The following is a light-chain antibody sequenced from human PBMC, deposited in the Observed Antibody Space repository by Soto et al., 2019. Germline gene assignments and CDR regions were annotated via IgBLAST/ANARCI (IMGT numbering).Light chain of an antibody. V-gene: IGLV2-14*01. Sequence: QSALTQPASVSGSPGQSITISCTGTSSDVGGYNYVSWHQQRPGKAPKFMIYEVTNRPSGVSNRFSGSKSGNTASLTISGLQAEDEADYYCASYTSRGTRVFGTGTKVTVL. CDR2: EVT. CDR1: SSDVGGYNY. J-gene: IGLJ1*01. CDR3: ASYTSRGTRV.